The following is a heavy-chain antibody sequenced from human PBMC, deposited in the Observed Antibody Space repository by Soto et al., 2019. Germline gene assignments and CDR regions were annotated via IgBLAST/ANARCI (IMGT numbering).Heavy chain of an antibody. CDR1: GFTFSSYA. J-gene: IGHJ6*03. CDR3: AKASRDIVVVPAAPSYYYYYMDV. CDR2: ISGSGGST. V-gene: IGHV3-23*01. D-gene: IGHD2-2*01. Sequence: GGSLRLSCAASGFTFSSYAMSWVRQAPGKGLEWVSAISGSGGSTYYADSVKGRFTISRDNSKNTRYLQMNSLRAEDTAVYYCAKASRDIVVVPAAPSYYYYYMDVWGKGTTVTVSS.